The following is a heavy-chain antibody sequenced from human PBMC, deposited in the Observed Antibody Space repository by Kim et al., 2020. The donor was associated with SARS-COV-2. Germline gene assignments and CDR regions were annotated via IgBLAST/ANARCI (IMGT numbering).Heavy chain of an antibody. CDR3: ARGAAGVSTY. Sequence: SETLSLTCTVSGGSISSHHWSWIRQPPGKGLEWIGYMPYSGSTNYNPSLKSRVTISVDTSKNQFSVKLRSVTAADTAVYYCARGAAGVSTYWGQGILVTVSS. D-gene: IGHD6-13*01. V-gene: IGHV4-59*11. J-gene: IGHJ4*02. CDR1: GGSISSHH. CDR2: MPYSGST.